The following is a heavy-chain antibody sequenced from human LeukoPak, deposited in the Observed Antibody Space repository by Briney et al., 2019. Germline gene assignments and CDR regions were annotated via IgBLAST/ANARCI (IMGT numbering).Heavy chain of an antibody. CDR2: IDYSGNS. Sequence: SETLSLTCTVSGASNSPSYWSWIRQPPGKGLEWIGYIDYSGNSNYNPSLRSRVTMSVDTSKNQFSLRLSSMTAADTAVYYCARHGGLAARLMQYWGQGRLVTVSS. J-gene: IGHJ4*02. D-gene: IGHD6-6*01. V-gene: IGHV4-59*08. CDR3: ARHGGLAARLMQY. CDR1: GASNSPSY.